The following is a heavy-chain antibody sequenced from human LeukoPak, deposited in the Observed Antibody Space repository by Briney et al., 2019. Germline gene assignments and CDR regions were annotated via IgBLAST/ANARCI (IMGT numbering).Heavy chain of an antibody. CDR1: GFTFSSYA. Sequence: PGGSLRLSCAASGFTFSSYAMSWVRQAPGRGLEWVSAISGRDGRTYYTDSVKGRFTISRDNSKNTLYLQMNSLRAEDTAVYYCAKDKLITIFGVALDAFDIWGQGTMVTVSS. D-gene: IGHD3-3*01. J-gene: IGHJ3*02. CDR2: ISGRDGRT. CDR3: AKDKLITIFGVALDAFDI. V-gene: IGHV3-23*01.